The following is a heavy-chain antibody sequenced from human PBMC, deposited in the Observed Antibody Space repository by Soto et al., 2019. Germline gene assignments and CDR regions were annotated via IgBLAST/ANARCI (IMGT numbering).Heavy chain of an antibody. CDR3: AKVMDYYDTSGLDAFDI. D-gene: IGHD3-22*01. Sequence: PGGSLRLSCAASGFSFSDYAMSWVRQAPGKGLEWVSAISGSGGSTYYADSVKGRFTISRDNSKNTLYLQMNSLRAEDTAVYYCAKVMDYYDTSGLDAFDIWGQGTMVTVSS. J-gene: IGHJ3*02. CDR1: GFSFSDYA. V-gene: IGHV3-23*01. CDR2: ISGSGGST.